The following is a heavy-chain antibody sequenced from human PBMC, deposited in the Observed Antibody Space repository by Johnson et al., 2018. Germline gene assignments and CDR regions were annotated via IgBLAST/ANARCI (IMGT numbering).Heavy chain of an antibody. CDR3: ARAKHSRAPYWYYGMDV. J-gene: IGHJ6*02. Sequence: QVQLQESGPGLVKPSETLSLNCTVSGGSISSYYWSWIRQPPGKGLEWIGYIYYSGSTNYNPSLKSRVTISVDTSKNQFSLKLSSVTAADTAVYDCARAKHSRAPYWYYGMDVWGQGTTVTVSS. V-gene: IGHV4-59*01. CDR2: IYYSGST. D-gene: IGHD6-13*01. CDR1: GGSISSYY.